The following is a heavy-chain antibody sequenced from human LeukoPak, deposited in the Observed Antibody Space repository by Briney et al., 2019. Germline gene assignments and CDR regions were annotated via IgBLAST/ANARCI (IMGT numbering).Heavy chain of an antibody. V-gene: IGHV1-18*01. CDR1: GYTFTTYG. CDR3: ASGYCSGGSCYGLLDY. Sequence: GASVKVSCKASGYTFTTYGISWVRQAPGQGLEWMGWISAYNGNTNYAQKLQGRVTMTTDTSTKTAYMELRSLRSDDTAVYYCASGYCSGGSCYGLLDYWGQGTLVIVSP. J-gene: IGHJ4*02. CDR2: ISAYNGNT. D-gene: IGHD2-15*01.